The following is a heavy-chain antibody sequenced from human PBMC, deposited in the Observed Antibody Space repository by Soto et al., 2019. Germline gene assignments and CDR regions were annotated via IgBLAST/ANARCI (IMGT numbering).Heavy chain of an antibody. CDR1: GGTFSSYA. CDR3: ASKPYSGSYYSY. V-gene: IGHV1-69*06. CDR2: IIPIFGTA. J-gene: IGHJ4*02. Sequence: VKVSCKASGGTFSSYAISWVRQAPGQGLEWMGGIIPIFGTANYAQKFQGRVTITADKSTSTAYMELSSLRSEDTAVYYCASKPYSGSYYSYWGQGTLVTVSS. D-gene: IGHD1-26*01.